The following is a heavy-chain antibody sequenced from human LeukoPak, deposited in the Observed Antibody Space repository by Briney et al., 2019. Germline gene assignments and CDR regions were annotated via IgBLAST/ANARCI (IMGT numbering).Heavy chain of an antibody. CDR1: GFTFSSYA. D-gene: IGHD2-15*01. CDR2: ISGSGGST. Sequence: GGSLRLSCAASGFTFSSYAMSWVRQAPGKGLEWVSAISGSGGSTYYADSVKGRFTISRDNSKNTLYLRMNSLRAEDTAVYYCAKDLKESSLRLLTWEPYWGQGTLVTVSS. V-gene: IGHV3-23*01. CDR3: AKDLKESSLRLLTWEPY. J-gene: IGHJ4*02.